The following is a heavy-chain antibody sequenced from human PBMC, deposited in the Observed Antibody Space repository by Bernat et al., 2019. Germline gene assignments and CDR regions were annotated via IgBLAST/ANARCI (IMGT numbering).Heavy chain of an antibody. V-gene: IGHV4-34*01. Sequence: QVQLQQWGAGLLKPSETLSLTCGVYGGSFSNYSWSWIRQPPGKGLEWIGEINHSGSTDYNPSLATRVTISIDSSRNQFPLKLSSVTAADTAVYYCAREQTELFHDFWSGYEGRYYYFYYMDVWGEGTSVTVSS. J-gene: IGHJ6*03. CDR1: GGSFSNYS. D-gene: IGHD3-3*01. CDR3: AREQTELFHDFWSGYEGRYYYFYYMDV. CDR2: INHSGST.